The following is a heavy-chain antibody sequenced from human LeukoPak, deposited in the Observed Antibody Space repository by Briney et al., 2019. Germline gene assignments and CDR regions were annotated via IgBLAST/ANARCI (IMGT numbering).Heavy chain of an antibody. J-gene: IGHJ4*02. Sequence: SGGSLRLSCAVSGFIFSNYAMNWVRQAPGKRLEWVSAISGSGGSTYYADSVKGRFTISRDNSKNTLYLQMNSLRAEDTALYYCARVVYDFWSAYDYWGQGTLVTVSS. V-gene: IGHV3-23*01. D-gene: IGHD3-3*01. CDR2: ISGSGGST. CDR1: GFIFSNYA. CDR3: ARVVYDFWSAYDY.